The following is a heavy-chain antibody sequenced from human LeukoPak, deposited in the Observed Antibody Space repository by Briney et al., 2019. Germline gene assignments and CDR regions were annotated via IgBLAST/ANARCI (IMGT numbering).Heavy chain of an antibody. CDR1: GYTFCDVY. Sequence: ASVKVSCKAPGYTFCDVYIHWVRQAPGQGLEWMAWINPQSGATNYAQKFKGRITTTRDMSIATAYMELTTLRSDDTAVYYCVSGGDDSGLYFAYWGQGTLVTVSS. CDR2: INPQSGAT. D-gene: IGHD3-22*01. J-gene: IGHJ4*02. V-gene: IGHV1-2*02. CDR3: VSGGDDSGLYFAY.